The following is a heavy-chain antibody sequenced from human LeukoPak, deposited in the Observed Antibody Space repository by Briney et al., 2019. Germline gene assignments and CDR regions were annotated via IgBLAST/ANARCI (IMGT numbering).Heavy chain of an antibody. D-gene: IGHD6-19*01. V-gene: IGHV4-4*02. J-gene: IGHJ4*02. CDR2: NYYSGST. CDR3: ASYIAVAGTWYFDY. CDR1: GGSISSSNW. Sequence: SETLSLTCAVSGGSISSSNWWSWVRQPPGKGLEWIGSNYYSGSTYYNPSLKSRVTISVDTSKNQFSQKLSSVTAADTAVYYCASYIAVAGTWYFDYWGQGTLVTVSS.